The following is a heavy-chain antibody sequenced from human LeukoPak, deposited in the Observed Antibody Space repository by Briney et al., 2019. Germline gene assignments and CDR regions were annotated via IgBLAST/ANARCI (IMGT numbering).Heavy chain of an antibody. CDR2: IYHNGTP. D-gene: IGHD6-19*01. CDR1: VGSISSGNW. J-gene: IGHJ2*01. CDR3: ARSKSAVWFFDL. V-gene: IGHV4-4*02. Sequence: SETLSLTCAVSVGSISSGNWWSWVRQSPGKGLEWIGEIYHNGTPNYSPSLKSRVAISVDMSKSQFSLRLFSVTAADTAVYYCARSKSAVWFFDLWGRGTLVTVPS.